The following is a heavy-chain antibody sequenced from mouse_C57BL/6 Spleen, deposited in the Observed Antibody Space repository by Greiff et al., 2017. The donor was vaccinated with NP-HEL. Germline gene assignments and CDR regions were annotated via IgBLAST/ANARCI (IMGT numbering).Heavy chain of an antibody. J-gene: IGHJ4*01. CDR1: GYAFSSYW. CDR2: IYPGDGDT. CDR3: ANYYYGSSYHYYAMDY. V-gene: IGHV1-80*01. Sequence: VQLQQSGAELVKPGASVKISCKASGYAFSSYWMNWVKQRPGKGLEWIGQIYPGDGDTNYNGKFKGKATLTADKSSSTAYMQLSSLTSEDSAVYFCANYYYGSSYHYYAMDYWGQGTSVTVSS. D-gene: IGHD1-1*01.